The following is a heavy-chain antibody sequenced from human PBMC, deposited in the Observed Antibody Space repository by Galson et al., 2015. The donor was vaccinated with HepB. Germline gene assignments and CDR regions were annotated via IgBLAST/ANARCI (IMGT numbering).Heavy chain of an antibody. CDR1: GYTSTGYY. D-gene: IGHD1-1*01. V-gene: IGHV1-2*06. J-gene: IGHJ6*03. Sequence: SVKVSCKASGYTSTGYYMHWVRQAPGQGLEWMGRINPNSGSTNYAQKFQGRVTMTRDTTISTAYLELSRLRSDDTAVYYCARAGTRYYYYYMDVWGKGTTVTVSS. CDR3: ARAGTRYYYYYMDV. CDR2: INPNSGST.